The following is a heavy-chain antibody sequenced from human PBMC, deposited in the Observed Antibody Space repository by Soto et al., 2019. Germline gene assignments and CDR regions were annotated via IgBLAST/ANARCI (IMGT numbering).Heavy chain of an antibody. V-gene: IGHV3-53*01. J-gene: IGHJ4*02. D-gene: IGHD3-22*01. Sequence: GESLSLSCAASGFTVSSNYMSWVRQAPGKGLEWVSIIYSGGRTYYADSVKGRFTISRDNSKNTLYLQMNSLRAEDTAVYYCTRGTSSGYYDFDYWGQGTLVTVSS. CDR3: TRGTSSGYYDFDY. CDR2: IYSGGRT. CDR1: GFTVSSNY.